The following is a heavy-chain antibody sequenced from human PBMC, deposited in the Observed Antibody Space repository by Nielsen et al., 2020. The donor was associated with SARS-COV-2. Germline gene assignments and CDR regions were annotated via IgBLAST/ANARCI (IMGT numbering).Heavy chain of an antibody. D-gene: IGHD3-9*01. V-gene: IGHV3-21*06. J-gene: IGHJ4*01. Sequence: GGSLRLSCAASGFNFRTYSMNWVRQAPGKALEWVSYISSSSGFMFYADSVKGRFSISRDNAKNSLYLQMNSLRDEDPAVYFCARDQIGPHDIVTGSFDHWGLGTLVSVSS. CDR3: ARDQIGPHDIVTGSFDH. CDR1: GFNFRTYS. CDR2: ISSSSGFM.